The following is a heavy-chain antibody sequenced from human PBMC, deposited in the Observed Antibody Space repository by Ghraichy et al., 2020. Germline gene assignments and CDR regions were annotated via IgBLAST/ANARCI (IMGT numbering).Heavy chain of an antibody. CDR2: INPNSGGT. D-gene: IGHD4-23*01. J-gene: IGHJ4*02. V-gene: IGHV1-2*06. CDR3: ARIGSNHNFDY. Sequence: VSCKASGYTFTAYYMHWVRLAPGQGLEWMGRINPNSGGTNSAQKFQDRVTMTRDASISTAYMELSRLRSDDTAVYYCARIGSNHNFDYWGQGTLVTVSS. CDR1: GYTFTAYY.